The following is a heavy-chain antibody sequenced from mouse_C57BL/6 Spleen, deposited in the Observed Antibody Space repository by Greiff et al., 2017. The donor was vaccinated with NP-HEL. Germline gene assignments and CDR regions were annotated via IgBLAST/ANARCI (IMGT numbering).Heavy chain of an antibody. Sequence: QVQLQQSGPELVKPGASVKLSCKASGYTFTSYDINWVKQRPGQGLEWIGWIYPRDGSTKYNEKFKGKATLTVDTSSRTAYMELHSLTSEGSAVYFWAGSSRWLLPYAMDYWGQGTSVTVSS. CDR1: GYTFTSYD. CDR3: AGSSRWLLPYAMDY. CDR2: IYPRDGST. V-gene: IGHV1-85*01. D-gene: IGHD2-3*01. J-gene: IGHJ4*01.